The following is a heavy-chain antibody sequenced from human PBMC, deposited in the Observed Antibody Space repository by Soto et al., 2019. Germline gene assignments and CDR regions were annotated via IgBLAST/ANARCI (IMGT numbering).Heavy chain of an antibody. Sequence: QVQLQESGPGLVKPSETLSLTCIVSGASVSTDGYYWSWIRQPPGKALAWIGYISYRGSSGYNPSLRSRVTTSVDTSNHPFSLILSSVTAADTAVYFCARLSRLAPVANTCYHSLDVWGQGTTVTVSS. CDR3: ARLSRLAPVANTCYHSLDV. J-gene: IGHJ6*02. V-gene: IGHV4-61*08. CDR2: ISYRGSS. D-gene: IGHD5-12*01. CDR1: GASVSTDGYY.